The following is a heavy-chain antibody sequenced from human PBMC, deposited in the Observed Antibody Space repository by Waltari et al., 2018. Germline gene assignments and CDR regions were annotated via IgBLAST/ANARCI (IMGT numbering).Heavy chain of an antibody. J-gene: IGHJ5*02. Sequence: QVQLVESGGGVVQPGGSLRLSCAASGFTFSSYAMHWVRQAPGKGLEWVAFIRYDGSNKYYADSVKGRFTISRDNSKNTLYLQMNSLRAEDTAVYYCAKVGHSGPAKTNWFDPWGQGTLVTVSS. D-gene: IGHD2-2*01. CDR1: GFTFSSYA. CDR2: IRYDGSNK. CDR3: AKVGHSGPAKTNWFDP. V-gene: IGHV3-30*02.